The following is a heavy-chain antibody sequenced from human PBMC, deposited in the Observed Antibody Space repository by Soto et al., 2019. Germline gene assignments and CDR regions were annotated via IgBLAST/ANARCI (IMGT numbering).Heavy chain of an antibody. CDR3: ARSTVTEDY. V-gene: IGHV4-4*02. Sequence: QVQLQESGPGLVKPSGTLSLTCAVSGASISSNNWWSWVRQPPGKGLEWVGEIYHSGSTNYHLSLKGRVTISIDKSKNQFSLKLSSVTAADTAVYYCARSTVTEDYWGQGTLVTVSS. CDR2: IYHSGST. J-gene: IGHJ4*02. CDR1: GASISSNNW. D-gene: IGHD4-17*01.